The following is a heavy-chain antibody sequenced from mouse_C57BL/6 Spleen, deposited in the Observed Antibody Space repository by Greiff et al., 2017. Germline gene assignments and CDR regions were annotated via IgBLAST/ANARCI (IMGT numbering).Heavy chain of an antibody. CDR3: ARGDYGPYYAMDY. CDR1: GYTFTSYW. CDR2: IYPGSGST. D-gene: IGHD1-1*02. Sequence: QVQLQQPGAALVKPGASVKMSCKASGYTFTSYWITWVKQRPGQGLEWIGDIYPGSGSTNSNEKFKSKATLTVDPSYSTAYMQLSSLTSEDSSVYYWARGDYGPYYAMDYWGPGTSVTVSS. J-gene: IGHJ4*01. V-gene: IGHV1-55*01.